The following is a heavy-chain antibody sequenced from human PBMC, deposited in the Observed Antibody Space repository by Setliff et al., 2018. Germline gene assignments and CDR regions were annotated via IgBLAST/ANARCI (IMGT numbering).Heavy chain of an antibody. CDR3: ARGGYGGYHEALDI. CDR2: ISAYNGDT. CDR1: GYPFTPQG. V-gene: IGHV1-18*01. D-gene: IGHD5-12*01. Sequence: EASVKVSCKTSGYPFTPQGISWVRQAPGQGLEWMGWISAYNGDTNFIQKFHDRVTMTTDRSTSTAYMELRSLGSDDTAMYYCARGGYGGYHEALDIWGQGTMVTVSS. J-gene: IGHJ3*02.